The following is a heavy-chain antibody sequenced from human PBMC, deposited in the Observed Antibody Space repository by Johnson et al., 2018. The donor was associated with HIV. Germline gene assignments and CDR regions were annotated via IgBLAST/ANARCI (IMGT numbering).Heavy chain of an antibody. D-gene: IGHD5-18*01. CDR2: IKQDGSEK. Sequence: VQLVESGGGLVQPGGSLRLSCAASGFTFSSYWMSWVRQAPGKGLEWVANIKQDGSEKYYADSVKGRFTISRDNSKNTLDLQMNSLRAEDTAVYYCARGGYSPDDAFDIWGQGTMVTVSS. CDR3: ARGGYSPDDAFDI. V-gene: IGHV3-7*01. J-gene: IGHJ3*02. CDR1: GFTFSSYW.